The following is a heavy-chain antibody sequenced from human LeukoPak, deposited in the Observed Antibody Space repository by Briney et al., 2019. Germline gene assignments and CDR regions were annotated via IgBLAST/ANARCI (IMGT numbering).Heavy chain of an antibody. CDR1: AYTFTSYD. J-gene: IGHJ4*02. D-gene: IGHD2-2*01. Sequence: GASVKVSCKASAYTFTSYDINWVRQATGQGLEWMGWMNPNSGNTGYAQKFQGRVTMTRNTSISTAYMELSSLRSEDTAVYYCARPGRKSTSPTDYWGQGTLVTVSS. V-gene: IGHV1-8*01. CDR2: MNPNSGNT. CDR3: ARPGRKSTSPTDY.